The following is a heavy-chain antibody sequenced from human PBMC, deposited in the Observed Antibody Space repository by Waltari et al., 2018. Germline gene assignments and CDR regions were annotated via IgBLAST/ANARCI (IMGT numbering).Heavy chain of an antibody. CDR1: GYTFTGYY. V-gene: IGHV1-2*02. Sequence: QVQLVQSGAEVKKPGASVKVSCKASGYTFTGYYMHWVRQAPGQGLEWMGWINPNSGGTNYAQKFQGRVTMTRDTSISTAYMELSRLRSDDTAVYYCAREVLKNEYNWNYGYWGQGTLVTVSS. CDR3: AREVLKNEYNWNYGY. J-gene: IGHJ4*02. D-gene: IGHD1-7*01. CDR2: INPNSGGT.